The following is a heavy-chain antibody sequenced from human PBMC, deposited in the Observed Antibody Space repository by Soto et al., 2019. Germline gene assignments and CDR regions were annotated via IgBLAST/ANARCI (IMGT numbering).Heavy chain of an antibody. CDR2: INHSGST. CDR3: ASVTRTCISTSCYRYYYGMDV. CDR1: GGSFSGYY. D-gene: IGHD2-2*02. Sequence: SETLSVTCAVYGGSFSGYYWSWIRQPPWKGLEWIGEINHSGSTNYNPSLKSRVTISVDTSKNQFSLKLSSLTAADTAVYYCASVTRTCISTSCYRYYYGMDVWGQGTTVT. V-gene: IGHV4-34*01. J-gene: IGHJ6*02.